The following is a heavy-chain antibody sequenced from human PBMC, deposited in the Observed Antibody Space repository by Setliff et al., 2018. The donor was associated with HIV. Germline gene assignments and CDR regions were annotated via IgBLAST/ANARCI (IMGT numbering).Heavy chain of an antibody. J-gene: IGHJ5*02. D-gene: IGHD6-13*01. CDR3: ARHAIAAAGRGDNWFDP. Sequence: KASETLSLTCTVSGGSISTYYWSWIRQPPGKGLEWIGYIYYSGSTNYKPSLKSRVTISVDTSKNQFSLRLSSVTAADTAVYYCARHAIAAAGRGDNWFDPWGQGTLVTVSS. CDR1: GGSISTYY. V-gene: IGHV4-59*08. CDR2: IYYSGST.